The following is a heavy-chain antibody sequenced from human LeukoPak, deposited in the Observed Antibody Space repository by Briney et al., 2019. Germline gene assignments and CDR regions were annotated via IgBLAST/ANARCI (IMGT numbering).Heavy chain of an antibody. CDR3: ARHFHSDPAMLPYYYYMDV. CDR1: GGPISRYY. CDR2: IYYSGST. D-gene: IGHD5-18*01. J-gene: IGHJ6*03. Sequence: TETLSLPCTVSGGPISRYYGSWIRHPPGKGLGCVGYIYYSGSTNYNPALKSRVTISVDTSKNQFYLQLSSVTAADTAGHSRARHFHSDPAMLPYYYYMDVRGKGTTVIASS. V-gene: IGHV4-59*01.